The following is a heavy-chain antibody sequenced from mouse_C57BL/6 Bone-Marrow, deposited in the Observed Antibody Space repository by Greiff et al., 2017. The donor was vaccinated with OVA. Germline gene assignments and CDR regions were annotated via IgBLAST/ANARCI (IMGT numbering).Heavy chain of an antibody. Sequence: EVKLMESGGGLVKPGGSLKLSCAASGFTLSSYAMSWVRQTPEKRLEWVATISDGGSYTYYPDNVKGRFTISRDNAKNNLYLQMSHLKSEDTAMYYCAREGPYYFDYWGQGTTLTVSS. V-gene: IGHV5-4*01. CDR1: GFTLSSYA. J-gene: IGHJ2*01. D-gene: IGHD3-3*01. CDR3: AREGPYYFDY. CDR2: ISDGGSYT.